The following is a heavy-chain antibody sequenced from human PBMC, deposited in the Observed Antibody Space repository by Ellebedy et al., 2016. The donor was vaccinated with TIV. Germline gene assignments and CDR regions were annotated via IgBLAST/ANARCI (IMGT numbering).Heavy chain of an antibody. J-gene: IGHJ4*02. Sequence: SETLSLTCTVSGGSISSYYWSWIRQPPGKGLEWIGYIYYSGSTNYNPSLKSRVTISVDTSKNQFSLKLSSVTAADTAVYYCARVRYDSSGYPDYWGQGTLVTVSS. D-gene: IGHD3-22*01. CDR2: IYYSGST. CDR3: ARVRYDSSGYPDY. CDR1: GGSISSYY. V-gene: IGHV4-59*01.